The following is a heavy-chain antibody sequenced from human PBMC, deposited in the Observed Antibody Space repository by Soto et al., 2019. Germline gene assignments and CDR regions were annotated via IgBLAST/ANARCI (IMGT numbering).Heavy chain of an antibody. J-gene: IGHJ4*02. CDR3: AKRFTLFGEVKLSPDFDY. D-gene: IGHD3-3*01. CDR1: GFTFSSHA. V-gene: IGHV3-23*01. CDR2: ISYSGTTT. Sequence: EVQLLESGGGLVQPEGSLRLSCAASGFTFSSHAMSWVRQAPGKGLEWVSAISYSGTTTYYAESVKGRFTISRDKSKNTMYLQMNSLRVEDTAIYYCAKRFTLFGEVKLSPDFDYWGQGTLGTVSS.